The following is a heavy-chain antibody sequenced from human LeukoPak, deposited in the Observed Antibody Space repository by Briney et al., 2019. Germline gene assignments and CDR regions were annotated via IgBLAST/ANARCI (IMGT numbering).Heavy chain of an antibody. D-gene: IGHD6-13*01. CDR2: IFYSGST. CDR3: ARTQRQQLVDY. J-gene: IGHJ4*02. CDR1: SGSISTSNYY. Sequence: SETLSLTCTVSSGSISTSNYYWGWVRQPPGKALEWIGNIFYSGSTYYSPSLKSRVTISVDTSKNQFSLKLSSVTAADTAVYYCARTQRQQLVDYWGQGTLVTVSS. V-gene: IGHV4-39*01.